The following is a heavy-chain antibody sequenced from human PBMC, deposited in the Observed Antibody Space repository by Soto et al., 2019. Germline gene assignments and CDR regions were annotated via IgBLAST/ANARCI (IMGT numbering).Heavy chain of an antibody. Sequence: SVKVSCKASGYTFTRYTMNWVRQAPGQRLEWMGWINPDNGNTKSSQKFQDRVIITRDTSASTAYMDLSSLRSEDTAVYYCARGIATGQLDPWGQGTLVTSPQ. CDR1: GYTFTRYT. CDR3: ARGIATGQLDP. D-gene: IGHD2-15*01. V-gene: IGHV1-3*01. CDR2: INPDNGNT. J-gene: IGHJ5*02.